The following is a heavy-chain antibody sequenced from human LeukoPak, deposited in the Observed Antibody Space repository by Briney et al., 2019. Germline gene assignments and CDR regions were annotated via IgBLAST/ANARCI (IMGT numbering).Heavy chain of an antibody. CDR2: MNPNSGNT. D-gene: IGHD5-24*01. Sequence: AASVKVSCKASGYTFTSYDINWVRQATGQGLEWMGWMNPNSGNTGYAQKFQGRVTMTRNTSIGTAYMELSSLRSEDTAVYYCARGPQTRRWLQREYYFDYWGQGTLVTVSS. CDR1: GYTFTSYD. V-gene: IGHV1-8*01. CDR3: ARGPQTRRWLQREYYFDY. J-gene: IGHJ4*02.